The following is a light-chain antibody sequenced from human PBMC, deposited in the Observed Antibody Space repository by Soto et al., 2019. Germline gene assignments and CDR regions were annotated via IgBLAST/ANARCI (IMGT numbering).Light chain of an antibody. CDR2: GAS. CDR3: QEYDTWPCGPFT. V-gene: IGKV3-15*01. J-gene: IGKJ3*01. Sequence: EIVMTQSPAILSVSPGERVTLSCRASQSVSRNIAWYQQTPGQPPRLLIYGASTRATGTPDRFSGSASGTHFTLTITSLQSEDFAVYYCQEYDTWPCGPFTFGPGTKVDAK. CDR1: QSVSRN.